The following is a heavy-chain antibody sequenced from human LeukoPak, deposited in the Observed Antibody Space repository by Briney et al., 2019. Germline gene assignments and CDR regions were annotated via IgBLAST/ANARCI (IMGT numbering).Heavy chain of an antibody. Sequence: GGSLRLSCTASGFNFSAYCMHWVRRAPGKGLDWVAVISFHGTNEYYADSVKGRFTISRDNSNNTLYLQMNSVRAEDTAVYYCAKGRRGSSYVHYFDTWGQGTLVTVSS. CDR2: ISFHGTNE. D-gene: IGHD3-22*01. V-gene: IGHV3-30*18. CDR1: GFNFSAYC. CDR3: AKGRRGSSYVHYFDT. J-gene: IGHJ1*01.